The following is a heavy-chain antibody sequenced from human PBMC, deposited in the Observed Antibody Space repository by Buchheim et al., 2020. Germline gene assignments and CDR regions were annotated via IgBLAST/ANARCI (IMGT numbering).Heavy chain of an antibody. Sequence: QLQLQESGPGLVKPSETLSLTCTVSGGSISNSAYFWGWIRQPPGKGPEWIATIRYSGTTYFNPSLQNRVTISVDTSKNHVSLTLRSVTAADTALYYCARENRDGYRNGVDVWGQGTT. D-gene: IGHD5-24*01. CDR2: IRYSGTT. V-gene: IGHV4-39*07. J-gene: IGHJ6*02. CDR1: GGSISNSAYF. CDR3: ARENRDGYRNGVDV.